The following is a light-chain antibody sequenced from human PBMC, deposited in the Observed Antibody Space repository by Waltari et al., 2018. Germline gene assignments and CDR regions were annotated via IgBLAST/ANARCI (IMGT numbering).Light chain of an antibody. V-gene: IGLV7-46*01. CDR1: TGAVTSGHY. CDR3: LLWYSGVRWV. J-gene: IGLJ3*02. Sequence: QAVVTQEPSLTVSPGGTVTLTCGSSTGAVTSGHYPYWFQQKPGQAPRTLIYDTSNKHSWTPARFSGSLLGGKAALTLSGAQPEDEADYYCLLWYSGVRWVFGGGTKLSVL. CDR2: DTS.